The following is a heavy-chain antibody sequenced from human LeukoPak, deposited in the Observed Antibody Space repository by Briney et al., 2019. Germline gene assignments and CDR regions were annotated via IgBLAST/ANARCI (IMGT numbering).Heavy chain of an antibody. V-gene: IGHV3-48*04. D-gene: IGHD3-10*01. CDR2: ISSSGSTI. CDR3: ARLGGSGTYYFDY. Sequence: PGGTLRLSCAASGFTFSSYGMSWVRQAPGKGLEWVSYISSSGSTIYYADSVKGRFTISRDNAKNSLYLQMNSLRAEDTAVYYCARLGGSGTYYFDYWGQGTLVTVSS. J-gene: IGHJ4*02. CDR1: GFTFSSYG.